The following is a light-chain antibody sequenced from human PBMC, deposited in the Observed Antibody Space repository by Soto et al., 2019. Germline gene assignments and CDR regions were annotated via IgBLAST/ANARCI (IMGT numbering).Light chain of an antibody. J-gene: IGKJ2*01. V-gene: IGKV1-39*01. CDR3: QQSYSPPKYT. Sequence: IQMTQSPSSLSASVGDRVTITSRASQNIDTYLNWYQQRPGKAPNLLIHTASRLQSGVPFRFSGSGSGTDFTLTITGLQPEDFATYYCQQSYSPPKYTFGQGTKMEI. CDR1: QNIDTY. CDR2: TAS.